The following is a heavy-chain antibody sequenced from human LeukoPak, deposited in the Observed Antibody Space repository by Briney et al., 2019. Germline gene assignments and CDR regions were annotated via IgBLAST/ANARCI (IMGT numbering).Heavy chain of an antibody. Sequence: PGGSLRLSCAASGFTFSSYGMHWVRQAPGKGLEWVAFIRYDGSNKYYADSVKGRFTISRDNSKNTLYLQMNSLRAEDTAVYYCAKGYGGLAGPRGSYFDYWGQGTLVTVSS. V-gene: IGHV3-30*02. CDR1: GFTFSSYG. CDR3: AKGYGGLAGPRGSYFDY. J-gene: IGHJ4*02. CDR2: IRYDGSNK. D-gene: IGHD3-16*01.